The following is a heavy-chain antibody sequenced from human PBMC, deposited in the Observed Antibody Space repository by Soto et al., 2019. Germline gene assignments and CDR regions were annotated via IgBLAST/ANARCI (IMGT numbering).Heavy chain of an antibody. D-gene: IGHD3-10*01. CDR3: ARYVITMARGVITHYYYGVDV. CDR1: GYTFTSYG. CDR2: ISAYNGNT. Sequence: ASVKVSCKASGYTFTSYGISWVRQAPGQGLEWMGWISAYNGNTNYAQKLQGRVTVTTDTSTSTAYMELRSLRSDDTAVYYCARYVITMARGVITHYYYGVDVWGQ. J-gene: IGHJ6*02. V-gene: IGHV1-18*01.